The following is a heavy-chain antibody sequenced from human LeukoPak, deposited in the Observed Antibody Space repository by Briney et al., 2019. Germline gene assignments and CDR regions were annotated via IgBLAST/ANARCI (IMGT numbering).Heavy chain of an antibody. J-gene: IGHJ4*02. CDR2: IYYSGST. CDR1: GGSISSGGYY. Sequence: PSETLSLTCTVSGGSISSGGYYWSWIRQHPGKGREWIGYIYYSGSTYYNPSLKSRVTISVDTSKNQFSLKLSSVTAADTAVYYCARPLTGGCSGGSCYSLGYWGQGTLVTVSS. V-gene: IGHV4-31*03. D-gene: IGHD2-15*01. CDR3: ARPLTGGCSGGSCYSLGY.